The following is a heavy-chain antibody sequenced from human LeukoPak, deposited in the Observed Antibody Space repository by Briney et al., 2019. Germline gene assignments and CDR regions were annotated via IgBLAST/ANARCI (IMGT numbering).Heavy chain of an antibody. J-gene: IGHJ6*03. CDR2: IKQGGSEK. CDR3: ARDAPSSGSWVYYYYYYMDV. D-gene: IGHD6-13*01. Sequence: SGGSLRLSCAASGFTFSSYWMSWVRQAPGKGLEWVANIKQGGSEKYYVDSVKGRFTISRDNAKNSLYLQMNSLRAEDTAVYYCARDAPSSGSWVYYYYYYMDVWGKGTTVTVSS. CDR1: GFTFSSYW. V-gene: IGHV3-7*01.